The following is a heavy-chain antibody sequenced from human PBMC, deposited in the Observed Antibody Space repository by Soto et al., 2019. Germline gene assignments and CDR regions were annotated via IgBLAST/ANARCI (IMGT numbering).Heavy chain of an antibody. CDR2: IYYSGST. J-gene: IGHJ4*02. Sequence: SETLSLTCTVSGGSISTYYWSWVRQPPGKGLEWIGYIYYSGSTNYNPSLKSRVTISVDTSKNQFSLKLSSVTAADTAVYYCARSRRGYSYGYPDYWGQGTLVT. D-gene: IGHD5-18*01. V-gene: IGHV4-59*01. CDR1: GGSISTYY. CDR3: ARSRRGYSYGYPDY.